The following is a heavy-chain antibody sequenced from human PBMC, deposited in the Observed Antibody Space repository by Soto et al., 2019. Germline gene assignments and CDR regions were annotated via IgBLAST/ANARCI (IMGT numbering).Heavy chain of an antibody. Sequence: QVQLVQSGAEVKTPGASVNISCTASGYSFTTSYMHWVRQAPGQGLEWMGIINLRQGGTKYPQRFRGRVTMTRDTSTRTVYMELTGLRHEDTATYYCARGGEVGPRGDYWGQGTLVTVSS. CDR1: GYSFTTSY. CDR3: ARGGEVGPRGDY. V-gene: IGHV1-46*01. J-gene: IGHJ4*02. CDR2: INLRQGGT. D-gene: IGHD1-26*01.